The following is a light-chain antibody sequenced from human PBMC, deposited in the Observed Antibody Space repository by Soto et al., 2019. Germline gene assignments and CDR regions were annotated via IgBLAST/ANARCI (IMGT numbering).Light chain of an antibody. CDR1: ISDVGGYNY. Sequence: QSALTQPASVSGSPGQSITISCTGTISDVGGYNYVSWYQQHPDKAPKLIIYEVSNRPSGVSNRFSGSKSGNTASLTISGLQAEDEADYYCSSYTYSSTWVFGGGTKVTVL. J-gene: IGLJ3*02. CDR3: SSYTYSSTWV. V-gene: IGLV2-14*01. CDR2: EVS.